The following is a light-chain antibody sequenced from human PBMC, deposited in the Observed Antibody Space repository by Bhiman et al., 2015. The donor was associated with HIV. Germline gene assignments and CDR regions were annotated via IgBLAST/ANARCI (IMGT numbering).Light chain of an antibody. CDR3: SSLTSSLTYV. CDR1: SSDVGGYNY. Sequence: QSALTQPASLSGSPGQSITISCTGTSSDVGGYNYVSWYQQHPGKAPKLMIYEVSNRPSGVSNRFSGSKSGNTASLTISGLQAEDEADYYCSSLTSSLTYVFGTGTNVTVL. CDR2: EVS. J-gene: IGLJ1*01. V-gene: IGLV2-14*01.